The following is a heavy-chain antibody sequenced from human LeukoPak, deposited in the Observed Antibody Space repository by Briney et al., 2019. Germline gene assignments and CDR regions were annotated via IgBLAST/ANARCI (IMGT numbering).Heavy chain of an antibody. CDR1: GFNWAYW. CDR3: ARIGQDLYQTFDF. J-gene: IGHJ4*01. CDR2: IHQHGSKE. Sequence: HPGGSLRLSCTTSGFNWAYWMGWVRQAPGKGLEWVANIHQHGSKENYLDSVKGRFTISRDNANLQMNSLRAEDTAIYYCARIGQDLYQTFDFWGNGNLITVSS. V-gene: IGHV3-7*03. D-gene: IGHD2-2*01.